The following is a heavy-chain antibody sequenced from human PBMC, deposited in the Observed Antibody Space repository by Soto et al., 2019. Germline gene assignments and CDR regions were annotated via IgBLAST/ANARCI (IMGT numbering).Heavy chain of an antibody. J-gene: IGHJ4*02. CDR3: ARGDWSSGY. D-gene: IGHD1-1*01. Sequence: EVKLVESGGKLVHPGGSLRLSCAASGFTFSGYGMNWVRQAPGKGLEWVSYISNAASSIYYADSVKGRFTVSRDNAKGSLYLQMDSLRAEDTAVYYCARGDWSSGYWGQGTLVTVSS. V-gene: IGHV3-48*01. CDR2: ISNAASSI. CDR1: GFTFSGYG.